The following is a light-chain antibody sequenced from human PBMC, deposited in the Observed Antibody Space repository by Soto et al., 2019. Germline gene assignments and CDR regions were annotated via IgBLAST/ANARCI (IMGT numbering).Light chain of an antibody. J-gene: IGKJ1*01. CDR3: QQYNAWPRT. V-gene: IGKV3-15*01. Sequence: ILLTDSPATLSVSPGERVTLSCRASQNVNINLARYQHKPAQTPRLHLYGATNSATDIPVKCTGSGTGTEFTLTISGLQSEDVAFYYCQQYNAWPRTFGQGTKVEI. CDR2: GAT. CDR1: QNVNIN.